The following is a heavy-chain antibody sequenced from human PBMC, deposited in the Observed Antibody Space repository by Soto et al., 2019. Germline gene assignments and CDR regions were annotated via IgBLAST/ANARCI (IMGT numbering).Heavy chain of an antibody. J-gene: IGHJ4*02. Sequence: PSETLSLTCTVSRGSISRGTNYWAWIRQPPGKGLEWMANIYYSGSTVYNPSLKSRVTISLDTSKNQFYLKLRSVTAADTAVYDCASHEAGWYFDAWGQGTLVTVSS. V-gene: IGHV4-39*01. D-gene: IGHD6-25*01. CDR1: RGSISRGTNY. CDR2: IYYSGST. CDR3: ASHEAGWYFDA.